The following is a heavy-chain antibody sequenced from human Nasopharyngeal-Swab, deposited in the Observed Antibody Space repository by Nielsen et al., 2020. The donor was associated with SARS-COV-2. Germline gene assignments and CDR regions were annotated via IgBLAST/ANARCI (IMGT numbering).Heavy chain of an antibody. CDR2: IWYDGSNK. CDR3: ARAETGYSYGYPFDY. Sequence: SLRLSCAASGFTFSSYGMHWVRQAPGKGLEWVAVIWYDGSNKYYADSVKGRFTISRDNSKNTLYLQMNSLRAEDTAVYYCARAETGYSYGYPFDYWGQGTLVTVSS. V-gene: IGHV3-33*01. J-gene: IGHJ4*02. CDR1: GFTFSSYG. D-gene: IGHD5-18*01.